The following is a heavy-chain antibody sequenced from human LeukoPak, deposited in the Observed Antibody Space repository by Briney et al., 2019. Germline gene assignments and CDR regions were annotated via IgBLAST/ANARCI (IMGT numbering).Heavy chain of an antibody. CDR1: GGSISSGGYY. CDR2: IYYSGST. CDR3: ARVYDGSGYYHDY. J-gene: IGHJ4*02. Sequence: SETPSLPCTVSGGSISSGGYYWSWVPQHPRKGLEWIGYIYYSGSTYYNPSLKSRVTISVDTSKNQFSLKLSSVTAADTAVYYCARVYDGSGYYHDYWGQGTLVTVSS. V-gene: IGHV4-31*03. D-gene: IGHD3-22*01.